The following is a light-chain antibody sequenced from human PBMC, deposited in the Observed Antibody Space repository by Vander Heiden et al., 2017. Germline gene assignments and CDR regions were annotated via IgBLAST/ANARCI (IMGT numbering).Light chain of an antibody. J-gene: IGKJ3*01. CDR3: QQTYTTLGA. V-gene: IGKV1-39*01. Sequence: DIQMTQSPSSLSASVGDRVTITCRASQSINRYLNWYQQKPGKAPKLLIFAASSLQSGVSSRFSGSGSGTEFTLTITSLQPEDFATYYCQQTYTTLGAFGPGTKVDIK. CDR1: QSINRY. CDR2: AAS.